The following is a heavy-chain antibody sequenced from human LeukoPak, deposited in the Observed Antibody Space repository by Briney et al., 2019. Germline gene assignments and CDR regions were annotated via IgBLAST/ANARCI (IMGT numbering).Heavy chain of an antibody. CDR3: ARVSDMATSEDDFDY. J-gene: IGHJ4*02. Sequence: SETLSLTCTVSGGSLSSYYWSWIRQPPGKGLEWIGRIYTSGSTNYNPSLKSRVTMSVDTSKHQFSLKLSSVTAADTAVYYCARVSDMATSEDDFDYWGQGTLVTVSS. D-gene: IGHD5-24*01. V-gene: IGHV4-4*07. CDR2: IYTSGST. CDR1: GGSLSSYY.